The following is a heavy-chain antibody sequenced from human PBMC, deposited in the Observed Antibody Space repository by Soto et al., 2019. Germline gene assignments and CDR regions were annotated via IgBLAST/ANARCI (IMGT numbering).Heavy chain of an antibody. CDR3: AVSRINYYYGMDF. Sequence: GGSLRLSCAASGFTFSSYAMSWVLQAPGKGLEWVSAISGSGGSTYYADSVKGRFTISRDNSKNTLYLQMNSMRAEDTAVYYCAVSRINYYYGMDFWGQCTTVTVS. D-gene: IGHD5-12*01. J-gene: IGHJ6*02. CDR2: ISGSGGST. V-gene: IGHV3-23*01. CDR1: GFTFSSYA.